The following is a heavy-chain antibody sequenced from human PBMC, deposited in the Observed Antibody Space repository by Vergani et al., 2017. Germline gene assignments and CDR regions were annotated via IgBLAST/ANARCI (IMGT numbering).Heavy chain of an antibody. CDR2: IKQDGSEK. V-gene: IGHV3-7*01. Sequence: LQLQESGPGLVKPSETLSLTCTVSGGSISSSSYYWGWIRQPPGKGLEWVANIKQDGSEKYYVDSVKGRFTISRDNAKNSLYLQMNSLRAEDTAVYYCARGQEKRKWLPIYYYYMDVWGKGTTVTVSS. CDR3: ARGQEKRKWLPIYYYYMDV. D-gene: IGHD3-22*01. CDR1: GGSISSSSYY. J-gene: IGHJ6*03.